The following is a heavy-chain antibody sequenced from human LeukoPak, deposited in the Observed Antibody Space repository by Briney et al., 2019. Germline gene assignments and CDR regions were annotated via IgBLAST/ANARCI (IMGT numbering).Heavy chain of an antibody. J-gene: IGHJ4*02. D-gene: IGHD1-26*01. CDR3: ARDLDGAIEYVFDY. Sequence: ASVKVSCKASGGTFNSYAISWVRQAPGQGLEWMGWINPNSGGTNYAQKFQGRVTMTRDTSISTAYMELSRLRSDDTAVYYCARDLDGAIEYVFDYWGQGTLVTVSS. CDR2: INPNSGGT. CDR1: GGTFNSYA. V-gene: IGHV1-2*02.